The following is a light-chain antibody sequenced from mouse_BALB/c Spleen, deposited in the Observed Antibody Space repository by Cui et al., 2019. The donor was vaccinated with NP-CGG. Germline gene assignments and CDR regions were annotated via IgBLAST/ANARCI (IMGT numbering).Light chain of an antibody. CDR1: TGAVTTSNY. J-gene: IGLJ1*01. V-gene: IGLV1*01. Sequence: QAVVTQDSALTTSPGETVTLTCRSSTGAVTTSNYANWVQEKADHLFTGLIGGTNNRVPGVPVRFSGFLIGDKAALTITGAQTEDEAIYFCALWYSNHWVFGGGTKLTVL. CDR2: GTN. CDR3: ALWYSNHWV.